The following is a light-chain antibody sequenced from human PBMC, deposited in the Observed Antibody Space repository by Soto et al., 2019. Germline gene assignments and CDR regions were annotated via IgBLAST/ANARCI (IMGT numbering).Light chain of an antibody. CDR1: QSISSW. J-gene: IGKJ1*01. CDR2: DAS. V-gene: IGKV1-5*01. CDR3: QQYNSYAPT. Sequence: DIPMTQSPSTLSASVGDRVTITCRASQSISSWLAWYQQKPGKAPKLLIYDASTLESGFPSRFSGSGSGTEFTLTISSLQPDDFATYYCQQYNSYAPTFGQGTKVEIK.